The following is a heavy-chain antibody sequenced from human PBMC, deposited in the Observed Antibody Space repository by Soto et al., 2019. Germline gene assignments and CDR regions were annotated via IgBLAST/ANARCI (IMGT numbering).Heavy chain of an antibody. V-gene: IGHV4-34*01. D-gene: IGHD5-18*01. Sequence: SETLSLTCAVYGGYFSGYYWRWIRQPPGKGLEWIGEINHSGSTNYNPSLKSRVTISVDTSKNQFSLKLSSVTAADTAVYYCARNRIQLWFYYYYGMDVWGQGTTVTVSS. CDR1: GGYFSGYY. CDR2: INHSGST. CDR3: ARNRIQLWFYYYYGMDV. J-gene: IGHJ6*02.